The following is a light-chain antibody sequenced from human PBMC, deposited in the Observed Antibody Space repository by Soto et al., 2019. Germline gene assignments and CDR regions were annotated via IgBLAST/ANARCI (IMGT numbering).Light chain of an antibody. Sequence: EIVLTQSPATLSLSPGERATLSCGASQSVFVRYIAWYQQKPGLATRLLISDASSRATGIPDSISCSGSGTDFSLTITRLEPADFAVDSCQKYGTSQSTFGQGTKLEIK. CDR3: QKYGTSQST. CDR1: QSVFVRY. V-gene: IGKV3D-20*01. J-gene: IGKJ2*01. CDR2: DAS.